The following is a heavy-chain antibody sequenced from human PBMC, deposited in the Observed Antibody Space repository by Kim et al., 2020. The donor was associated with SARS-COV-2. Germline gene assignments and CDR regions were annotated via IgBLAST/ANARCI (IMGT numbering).Heavy chain of an antibody. CDR2: IYPGDSDT. D-gene: IGHD6-13*01. CDR3: ASSRGAAANLLLDAFDI. Sequence: GESLKISCKGSGYSFTSYWIGWVRQMPGKGLEWMGIIYPGDSDTRYSPSFQGQVTISADKSISTAYLQWSSLKASDTAMYYCASSRGAAANLLLDAFDIWGQGTMVTVSS. J-gene: IGHJ3*02. CDR1: GYSFTSYW. V-gene: IGHV5-51*01.